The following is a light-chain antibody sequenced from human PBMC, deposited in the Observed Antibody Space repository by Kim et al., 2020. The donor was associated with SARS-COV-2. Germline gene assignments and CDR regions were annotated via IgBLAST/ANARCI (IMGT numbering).Light chain of an antibody. Sequence: EIVLTQSPGTLPLSPGERATLSCRASQSVSSRYLAWYQQKPGQAPRLLIYGASSRATGIPDRFSGSGSGTDFTLTISRLEPEDFAVYYCQHYDTSRTFGQGTKLEI. V-gene: IGKV3-20*01. CDR1: QSVSSRY. J-gene: IGKJ2*01. CDR2: GAS. CDR3: QHYDTSRT.